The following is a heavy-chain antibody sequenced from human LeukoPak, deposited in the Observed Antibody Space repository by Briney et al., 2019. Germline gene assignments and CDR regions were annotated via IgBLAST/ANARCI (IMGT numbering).Heavy chain of an antibody. CDR2: IWYDGSNK. J-gene: IGHJ4*02. Sequence: GGSLRLSCAASGFTFSSYGMHWVRQAPGKGLEWVAVIWYDGSNKCYADSVKGRFTISRDNSKNTLYLQMNSLRAEDTAVYYCAKESDRDGYLDYWGQGTLVTVSS. CDR3: AKESDRDGYLDY. CDR1: GFTFSSYG. V-gene: IGHV3-33*06. D-gene: IGHD5-24*01.